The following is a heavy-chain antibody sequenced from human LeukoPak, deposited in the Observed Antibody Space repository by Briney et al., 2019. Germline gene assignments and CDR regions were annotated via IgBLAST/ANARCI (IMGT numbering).Heavy chain of an antibody. CDR3: ARDSTYYYDSGSSGPHYFDN. J-gene: IGHJ4*02. V-gene: IGHV3-30*01. CDR1: GFTFSSYA. D-gene: IGHD3-10*01. Sequence: GGSLRLSCAASGFTFSSYAMSWVRQAPGKGLEWVSLISSGGTYEYYADSVKGRFTISRDNSKNTLYLQLNSLRAEDTAVYYCARDSTYYYDSGSSGPHYFDNWGQGTLVTVSS. CDR2: ISSGGTYE.